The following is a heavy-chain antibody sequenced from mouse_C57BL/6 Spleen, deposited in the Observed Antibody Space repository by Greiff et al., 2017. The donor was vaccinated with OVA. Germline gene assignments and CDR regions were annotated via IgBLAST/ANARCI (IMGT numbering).Heavy chain of an antibody. D-gene: IGHD2-2*01. CDR2: IRNKANGYTT. CDR3: ARYRVTSYYFDY. V-gene: IGHV7-3*01. CDR1: GFTFTDYY. Sequence: EVQLVESGGGLVQPGGSLSLSCAASGFTFTDYYMSWVRQPPGKALEWLGFIRNKANGYTTEYSASVKGRFTISRDNSQSILYLQMNALRAEDSATYYCARYRVTSYYFDYWGQGTTLTVSS. J-gene: IGHJ2*01.